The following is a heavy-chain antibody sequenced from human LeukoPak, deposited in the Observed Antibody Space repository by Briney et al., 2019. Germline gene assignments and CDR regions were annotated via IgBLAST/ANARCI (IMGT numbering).Heavy chain of an antibody. Sequence: PGGSLRLSCAASGFTFSSYAMSWVRQAPGKGLEWVSAISGSGGSTYYADSAKGRFTISRDNSKNPLYLQMNSLRAEDTAVYYCAKDRRGYCSSTSCPPFDYWGQGTLVTVSS. J-gene: IGHJ4*02. D-gene: IGHD2-2*01. V-gene: IGHV3-23*01. CDR3: AKDRRGYCSSTSCPPFDY. CDR2: ISGSGGST. CDR1: GFTFSSYA.